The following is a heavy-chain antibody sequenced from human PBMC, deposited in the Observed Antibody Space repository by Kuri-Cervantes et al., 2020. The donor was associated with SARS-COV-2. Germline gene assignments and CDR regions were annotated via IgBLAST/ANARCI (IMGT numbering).Heavy chain of an antibody. J-gene: IGHJ6*03. D-gene: IGHD3-22*01. V-gene: IGHV1-2*02. Sequence: ASVKVSCKVSGYTLTELSMHWVRQAPGQGLERMGWINPNSGGTNYAQKFQGRVTITADESTSTGYLELGSLRSEDTAVYYCALGYWGSGYPRLYYHMDVWGKGTTVTVSS. CDR3: ALGYWGSGYPRLYYHMDV. CDR2: INPNSGGT. CDR1: GYTLTELS.